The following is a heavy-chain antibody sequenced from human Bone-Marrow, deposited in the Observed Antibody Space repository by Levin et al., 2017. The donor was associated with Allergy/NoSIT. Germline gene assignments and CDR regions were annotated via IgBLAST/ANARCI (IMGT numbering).Heavy chain of an antibody. CDR2: VSSSSDAI. CDR1: GFTFSSYS. V-gene: IGHV3-48*01. Sequence: GGSLRLSCAASGFTFSSYSMNWVRQAPGKGLEWVSYVSSSSDAIYYADSVKGRFTIARDNAKNSLYLQMSSLRAEDTAVYYCARILNTVTTPFDYWGQGTLVTVSS. D-gene: IGHD4-17*01. CDR3: ARILNTVTTPFDY. J-gene: IGHJ4*02.